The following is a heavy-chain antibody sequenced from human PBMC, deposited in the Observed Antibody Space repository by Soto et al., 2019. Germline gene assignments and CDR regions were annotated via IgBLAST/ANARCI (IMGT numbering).Heavy chain of an antibody. V-gene: IGHV1-3*01. CDR3: ARAVAVAADFDY. CDR1: GYTFTGYA. D-gene: IGHD6-19*01. Sequence: ASVKVSFKASGYTFTGYAMHWVRQAPGQRLEWMGWINAGNGNTKYSQKFQGRVTITRDTSASTAYMELSSLRSEDTAVYYCARAVAVAADFDYWGQRSLDTVSS. CDR2: INAGNGNT. J-gene: IGHJ4*02.